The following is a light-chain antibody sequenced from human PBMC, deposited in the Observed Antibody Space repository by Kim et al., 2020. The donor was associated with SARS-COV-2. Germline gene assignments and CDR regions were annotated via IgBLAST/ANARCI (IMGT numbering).Light chain of an antibody. Sequence: SSELTQDPAVSVALGQTVRITCQGDSLRSYYASWYQQKPGQAPVVVIYGKDNRPSGIPDRFSGSSSGNTASLTITGAQAEDEADYYCNSRDSSGDQRVF. V-gene: IGLV3-19*01. CDR3: NSRDSSGDQRV. CDR2: GKD. CDR1: SLRSYY. J-gene: IGLJ3*02.